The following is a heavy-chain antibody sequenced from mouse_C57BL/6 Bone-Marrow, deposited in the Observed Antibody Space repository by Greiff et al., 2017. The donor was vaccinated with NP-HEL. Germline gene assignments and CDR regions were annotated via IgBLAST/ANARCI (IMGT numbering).Heavy chain of an antibody. CDR2: ISSGGSYT. V-gene: IGHV5-6*01. D-gene: IGHD2-5*01. CDR3: ARHYYSNYCDY. J-gene: IGHJ2*01. Sequence: EVQGVESGGDLVKPGGSLKLSCAASGFNFSSYGMSWVRQTPDKRLAWVATISSGGSYTYYPASVKGRFTIPTDNAKNTLYLQMSSLKSEDTAMYYCARHYYSNYCDYWGQGTTLSVSS. CDR1: GFNFSSYG.